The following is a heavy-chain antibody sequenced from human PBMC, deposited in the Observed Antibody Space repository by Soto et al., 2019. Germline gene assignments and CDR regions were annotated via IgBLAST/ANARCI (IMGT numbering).Heavy chain of an antibody. CDR3: AKDPWRYQLLLGYRPAWFDP. D-gene: IGHD2-2*01. CDR2: ISGSGGST. Sequence: GGSLRLSCAASGFTFSSYAMSWVRQAPGKGLEWVSAISGSGGSTYYADSVKGRFTISRDNSKNTLYLQMNSLRAEDTAVYYCAKDPWRYQLLLGYRPAWFDPWGQGTLVTVSS. CDR1: GFTFSSYA. J-gene: IGHJ5*02. V-gene: IGHV3-23*01.